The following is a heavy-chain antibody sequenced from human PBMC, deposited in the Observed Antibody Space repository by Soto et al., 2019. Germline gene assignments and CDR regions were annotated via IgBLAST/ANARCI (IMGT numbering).Heavy chain of an antibody. CDR3: TRPPDYGDYGQIDY. D-gene: IGHD4-17*01. CDR1: GFTFSGSA. J-gene: IGHJ4*02. CDR2: IRSKANSYAT. Sequence: EVQLVESGGGLVQPGGSLKLSCAASGFTFSGSAMHWVRQASGKGLEWVGRIRSKANSYATAYAASVKGRFTISRDDSKNTAYLQMNSLKTEDTAVYYCTRPPDYGDYGQIDYWGQGTLVTVSS. V-gene: IGHV3-73*02.